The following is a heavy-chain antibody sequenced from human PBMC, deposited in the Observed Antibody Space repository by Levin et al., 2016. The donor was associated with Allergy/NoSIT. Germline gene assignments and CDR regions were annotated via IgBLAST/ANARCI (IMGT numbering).Heavy chain of an antibody. CDR2: FDPEDGET. CDR3: ATDPGNYYYYGMDV. CDR1: GYTLTELS. Sequence: ASVKVSCKVSGYTLTELSMHWVRQAPGKGLEWMGGFDPEDGETIYAQKFQGRVTMTEDTSTDTAYMELSSLRSEDTAVYYCATDPGNYYYYGMDVWGQGTTVTVSS. V-gene: IGHV1-24*01. J-gene: IGHJ6*02.